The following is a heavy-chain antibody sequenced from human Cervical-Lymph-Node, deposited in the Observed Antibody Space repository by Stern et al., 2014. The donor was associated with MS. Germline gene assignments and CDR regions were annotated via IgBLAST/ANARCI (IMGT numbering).Heavy chain of an antibody. J-gene: IGHJ4*02. CDR1: GFTFSSFA. CDR2: ISHDGNNK. V-gene: IGHV3-30*04. D-gene: IGHD3-10*01. CDR3: ARDPSRFGDNGYFDF. Sequence: DQLVESGGGLVQPGRSLRLSCAASGFTFSSFAMHWVRQAPGQGLEWLAVISHDGNNKYYAASVKGRFTISRDKSNNMVYLQISSLRPDDTAVYFCARDPSRFGDNGYFDFWGQGTLVTVSS.